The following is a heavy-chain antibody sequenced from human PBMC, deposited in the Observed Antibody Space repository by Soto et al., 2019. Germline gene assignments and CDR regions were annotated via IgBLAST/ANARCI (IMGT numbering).Heavy chain of an antibody. D-gene: IGHD3-3*01. V-gene: IGHV1-2*02. CDR3: ARHDRGDYYYYGLGV. CDR1: GYTFTGYY. Sequence: GASVKVSCKASGYTFTGYYVHWVRQAPGQGLEWMGWINPNSGDTYLAQRFQGRVTMNRDTSIGTAYMELRGLTSDDTAVYYCARHDRGDYYYYGLGVWGQGTTVTVSS. CDR2: INPNSGDT. J-gene: IGHJ6*02.